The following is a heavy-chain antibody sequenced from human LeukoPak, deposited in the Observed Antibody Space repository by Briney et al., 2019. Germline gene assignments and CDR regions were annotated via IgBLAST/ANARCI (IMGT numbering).Heavy chain of an antibody. V-gene: IGHV3-23*01. J-gene: IGHJ4*02. D-gene: IGHD2-2*02. CDR2: ISGSGGST. Sequence: PGGSLRLSCAASGFTFSSYAMSWVHQAPGKGLEWVSAISGSGGSTYYADSVKGRFTISRDNSKNTLYLQMNSLRAEDTAVYYCAKNEVVVVPAAIDGYYFDYWGQGTLVTVSS. CDR1: GFTFSSYA. CDR3: AKNEVVVVPAAIDGYYFDY.